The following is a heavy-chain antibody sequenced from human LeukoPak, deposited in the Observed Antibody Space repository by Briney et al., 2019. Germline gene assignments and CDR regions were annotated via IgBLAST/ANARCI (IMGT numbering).Heavy chain of an antibody. V-gene: IGHV1-2*02. J-gene: IGHJ5*02. D-gene: IGHD6-13*01. CDR2: INPNSGGT. Sequence: GASVKVSCKASGYTFTGYYMHWVRQAPGQGLEWMGWINPNSGGTNYAQRFQGRVTMTRDTSISTAYMELSRLRSDDTAVYYRARDRGVGMAAAGISFFAKHNNWFDPWGQGTLVTVSS. CDR3: ARDRGVGMAAAGISFFAKHNNWFDP. CDR1: GYTFTGYY.